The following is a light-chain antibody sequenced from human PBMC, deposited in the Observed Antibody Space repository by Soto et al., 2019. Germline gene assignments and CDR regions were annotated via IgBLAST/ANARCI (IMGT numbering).Light chain of an antibody. CDR1: HSISGW. CDR3: QHFNSYPWT. J-gene: IGKJ1*01. Sequence: DIQMTQSPSTLSASVGDRVTITCRASHSISGWLAWYQQQPGKAPKLLSYGASSLETGVPSRFSGSGSGTEFTLSISSLQPDDVATFYCQHFNSYPWTFGQGTKVDIK. CDR2: GAS. V-gene: IGKV1-5*01.